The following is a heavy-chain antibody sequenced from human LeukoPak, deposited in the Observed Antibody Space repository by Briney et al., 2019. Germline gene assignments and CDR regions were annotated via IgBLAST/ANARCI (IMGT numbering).Heavy chain of an antibody. D-gene: IGHD4-17*01. J-gene: IGHJ4*02. Sequence: SETLSLTCAVYGGSFSSYYWSWIRQPPGKGLEWIGEINHSGSTNYNPSLKSRVTISVDTSKNQFSLKLSSVTAADTAVYYCARAVTTSFLSYFDYWGQGTLVTVSS. CDR3: ARAVTTSFLSYFDY. CDR1: GGSFSSYY. V-gene: IGHV4-34*01. CDR2: INHSGST.